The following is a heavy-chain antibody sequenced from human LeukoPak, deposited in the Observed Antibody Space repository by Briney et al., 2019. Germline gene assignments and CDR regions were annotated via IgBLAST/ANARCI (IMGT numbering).Heavy chain of an antibody. D-gene: IGHD3-22*01. CDR2: INPSGGST. CDR1: GYTFTSYG. CDR3: AREEVYDSSGRGWFDP. J-gene: IGHJ5*02. Sequence: ASVKVSCKASGYTFTSYGISWVRQAPGQGLEWMGIINPSGGSTSYAQKFQGRVTMTRDMSTSTVYMELSSLRSEDTAVYYCAREEVYDSSGRGWFDPWGQGTLVTVSS. V-gene: IGHV1-46*01.